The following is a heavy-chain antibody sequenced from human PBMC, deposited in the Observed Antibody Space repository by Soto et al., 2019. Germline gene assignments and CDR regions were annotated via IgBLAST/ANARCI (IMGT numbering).Heavy chain of an antibody. V-gene: IGHV3-13*01. CDR3: AREVPGFPNGICYTYLDS. Sequence: GGSLRLSCAPSGFTFGIHAMHWVRQAKGKGIEWVSAIDSIGGTYYPGSVKDRFTISRDNAKNSFYLQMNSLRVKDTAVYFCAREVPGFPNGICYTYLDSWGQGTLVTVSS. CDR1: GFTFGIHA. J-gene: IGHJ4*02. CDR2: IDSIGGT. D-gene: IGHD2-8*01.